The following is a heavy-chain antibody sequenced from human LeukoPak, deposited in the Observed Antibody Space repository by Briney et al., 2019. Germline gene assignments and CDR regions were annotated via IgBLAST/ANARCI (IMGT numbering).Heavy chain of an antibody. J-gene: IGHJ4*02. Sequence: GASVKVSCKASGYTFTSCYLHWVRQAPGQGLEWMGLIDPSGRHTSYAEKFQGRVTVTRDTSTSTVYMELSSLRSEDTAIYYCAREEEGGAFDYWGQGTLVTVSS. CDR2: IDPSGRHT. CDR3: AREEEGGAFDY. CDR1: GYTFTSCY. V-gene: IGHV1-46*01. D-gene: IGHD3-16*01.